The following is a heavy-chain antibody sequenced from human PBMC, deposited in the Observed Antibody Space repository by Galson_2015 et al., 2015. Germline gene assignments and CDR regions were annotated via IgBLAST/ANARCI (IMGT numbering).Heavy chain of an antibody. Sequence: QSGAEVTKPGESLKISCTGSGSSFTSYWIGWVRQMPGKGLEWMGIIYPGDSDTRYRPSLQGQVTISADKSISTAYLQWSSLKASDTAMYYCARANYGSRFNGGFDIWGQGTTVTVSS. CDR3: ARANYGSRFNGGFDI. J-gene: IGHJ3*02. V-gene: IGHV5-51*03. CDR2: IYPGDSDT. D-gene: IGHD3-10*01. CDR1: GSSFTSYW.